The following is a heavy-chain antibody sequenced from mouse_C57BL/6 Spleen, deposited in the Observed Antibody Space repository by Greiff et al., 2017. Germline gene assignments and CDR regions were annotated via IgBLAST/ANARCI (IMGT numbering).Heavy chain of an antibody. CDR1: GYTFTDYY. V-gene: IGHV1-26*01. D-gene: IGHD2-3*01. Sequence: EVQLQQSGPELVKPGASVKISCKASGYTFTDYYMNWVKQSHGKGLEWIGDINPNNGGTSYNQKFKGKATLTVDKSASTAYMELRSLTSEDSAVYYCARAWLLHYYAMDYWGQGTSVTVSS. CDR3: ARAWLLHYYAMDY. J-gene: IGHJ4*01. CDR2: INPNNGGT.